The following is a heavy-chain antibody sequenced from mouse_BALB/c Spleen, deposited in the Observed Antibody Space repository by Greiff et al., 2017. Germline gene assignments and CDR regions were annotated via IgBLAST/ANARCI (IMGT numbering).Heavy chain of an antibody. CDR1: GFTFSSYT. J-gene: IGHJ4*01. D-gene: IGHD2-4*01. V-gene: IGHV5-6-4*01. CDR3: TREGVITVAMDY. Sequence: EVKLMESGGGLVKPGGSLKLSCAASGFTFSSYTMSWVRQTPEKRLEWVATISSGGSYTYYPDSVKGRFTISRDNAKNTLYLQMSSLKSEDTAMYYCTREGVITVAMDYWGQGTSVTVSS. CDR2: ISSGGSYT.